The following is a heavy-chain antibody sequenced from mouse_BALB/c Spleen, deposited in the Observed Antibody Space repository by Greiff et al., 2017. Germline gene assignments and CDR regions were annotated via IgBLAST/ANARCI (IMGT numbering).Heavy chain of an antibody. CDR3: ARGSVRGYAMDY. CDR1: GFTFSSYA. Sequence: EVQLVESGGGLVKPGGSLKLSCAASGFTFSSYAMSWVRQTPEKRLEWVASISSGGSTYYPDSVKGRFTISRDNARNILYLQMSSLRSEDTAMYYCARGSVRGYAMDYWGQGTSVTVSS. V-gene: IGHV5-6-5*01. D-gene: IGHD2-14*01. J-gene: IGHJ4*01. CDR2: ISSGGST.